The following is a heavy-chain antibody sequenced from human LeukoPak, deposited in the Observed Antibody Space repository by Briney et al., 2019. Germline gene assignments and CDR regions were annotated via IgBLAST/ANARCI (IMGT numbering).Heavy chain of an antibody. Sequence: SETLSLTCTVSGGSISSSSYYWGWIRQPPGKGLEWIGSIYYSGSTYYNPSLKSRVTISVDTSKNQFSLKLSSVTAAGTAVYYCARHYYDRSGYWYFDYWGQGTLVTVSS. V-gene: IGHV4-39*01. CDR1: GGSISSSSYY. CDR3: ARHYYDRSGYWYFDY. D-gene: IGHD3-22*01. CDR2: IYYSGST. J-gene: IGHJ4*02.